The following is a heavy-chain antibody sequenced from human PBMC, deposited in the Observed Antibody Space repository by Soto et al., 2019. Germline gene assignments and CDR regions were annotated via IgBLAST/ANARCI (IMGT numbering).Heavy chain of an antibody. Sequence: ESVGGLVQPGRSLRLSCAASGFTFDDYAMHWVRQAPGKGLEWVSGISWNSGSIGYADSVKGRFTISRDNAKNSLYLQMNSLRAEDTALYYCAKDGVDGYDYWGQGTLVTVSS. J-gene: IGHJ4*02. CDR1: GFTFDDYA. CDR2: ISWNSGSI. D-gene: IGHD6-25*01. V-gene: IGHV3-9*01. CDR3: AKDGVDGYDY.